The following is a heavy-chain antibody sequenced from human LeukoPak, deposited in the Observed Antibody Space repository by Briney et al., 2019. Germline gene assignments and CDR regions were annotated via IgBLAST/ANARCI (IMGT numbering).Heavy chain of an antibody. J-gene: IGHJ6*03. CDR3: ARRAAAGSPYYYYYYMDV. V-gene: IGHV5-51*01. CDR1: GYSFTSYW. D-gene: IGHD6-13*01. CDR2: IYPGDSDT. Sequence: GESLKISCKGSGYSFTSYWIGWVRQMPGKGLEWMGIIYPGDSDTRYSPSFQGQVTISADKSISTAYLQWSSLMASDTAMYYCARRAAAGSPYYYYYYMDVWGKGTTVTVSS.